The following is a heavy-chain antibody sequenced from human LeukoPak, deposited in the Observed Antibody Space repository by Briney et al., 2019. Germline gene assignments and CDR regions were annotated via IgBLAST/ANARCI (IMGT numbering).Heavy chain of an antibody. CDR2: INPSGGST. Sequence: ASVKVSRKAAGYTFTSYYIHWWRQAPGQGLGWMGIINPSGGSTTYAQKFQGRVTMTRDTATSTVYMELSSLRSEETAVYYCARGGDSYVAPIDSWGQGTLVTVSS. CDR1: GYTFTSYY. D-gene: IGHD5-18*01. V-gene: IGHV1-46*01. J-gene: IGHJ4*02. CDR3: ARGGDSYVAPIDS.